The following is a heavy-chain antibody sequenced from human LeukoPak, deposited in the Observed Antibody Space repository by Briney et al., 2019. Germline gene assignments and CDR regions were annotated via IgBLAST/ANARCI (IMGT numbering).Heavy chain of an antibody. D-gene: IGHD6-13*01. Sequence: GGSLRLSCAASGFTVSSNYMSWVRQAPGKGLEWASVIYSGGSTYYADSVKGRFTISRDNSKNTLYLQMNSLRAEDTAVYYGAAGTNYYYGMDVWGQGTTVTVSS. J-gene: IGHJ6*02. CDR2: IYSGGST. CDR1: GFTVSSNY. V-gene: IGHV3-66*01. CDR3: AAGTNYYYGMDV.